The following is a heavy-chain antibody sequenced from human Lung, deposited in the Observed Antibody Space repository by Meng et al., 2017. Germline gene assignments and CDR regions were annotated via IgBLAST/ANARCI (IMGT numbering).Heavy chain of an antibody. CDR2: LIAVFDKT. V-gene: IGHV1-69*13. D-gene: IGHD1-14*01. J-gene: IGHJ4*02. CDR1: GGSFSTHT. Sequence: QVQLVQSGAEVKKPGSSVKVACKTSGGSFSTHTSSWVRQAPGQGLEWMGGLIAVFDKTKAAPRFQVRVTFTADESTSTAYMELSSLTFDDTAVYFCARGRRNEPLFDYWGQGTLVTVSS. CDR3: ARGRRNEPLFDY.